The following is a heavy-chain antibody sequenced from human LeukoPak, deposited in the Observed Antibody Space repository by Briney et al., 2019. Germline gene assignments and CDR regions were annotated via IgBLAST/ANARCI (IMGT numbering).Heavy chain of an antibody. Sequence: GGSLRLSCAASGFTFSSYNMNWVRQAPGKGLEWVSYISSRSSTISYADSAKGRFTISRDNAKNSLYLQMNSLRDDDTAVYYCARGGSGNYYDGWGQGTLVTVSS. CDR1: GFTFSSYN. D-gene: IGHD3-10*01. CDR3: ARGGSGNYYDG. J-gene: IGHJ4*02. V-gene: IGHV3-48*02. CDR2: ISSRSSTI.